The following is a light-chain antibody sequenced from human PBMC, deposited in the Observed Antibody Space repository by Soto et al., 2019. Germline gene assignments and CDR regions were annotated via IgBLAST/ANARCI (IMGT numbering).Light chain of an antibody. CDR1: SSDIGGYDY. Sequence: QSALTQPASVSGSPGQSITLSCTGTSSDIGGYDYVSWYQRHPGKAPKLIIYDVNNRPSGVSNRFSGSKSGNTASLTISGFQAEDEADYYCTSYASGSSHVVFGGGTKLTVL. J-gene: IGLJ2*01. CDR2: DVN. V-gene: IGLV2-14*01. CDR3: TSYASGSSHVV.